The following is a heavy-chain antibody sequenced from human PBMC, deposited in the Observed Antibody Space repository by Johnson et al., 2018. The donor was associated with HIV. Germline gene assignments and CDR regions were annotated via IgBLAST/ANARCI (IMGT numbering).Heavy chain of an antibody. D-gene: IGHD3-22*01. Sequence: QLVESGGGVVQPGRSLRLSCAASGFTFSSYAMHWVRQTPGKGLEWVAIISYDGSNKYYADSVKGRFTISRDNSKNKLYLQMNRLRAEDTAVYYCAREGGTFYDSSGSLAFDIWGQGTMVAVSS. CDR1: GFTFSSYA. CDR2: ISYDGSNK. V-gene: IGHV3-30-3*01. CDR3: AREGGTFYDSSGSLAFDI. J-gene: IGHJ3*02.